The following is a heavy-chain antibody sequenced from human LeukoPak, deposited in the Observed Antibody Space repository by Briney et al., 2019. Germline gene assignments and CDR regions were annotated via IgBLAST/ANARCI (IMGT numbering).Heavy chain of an antibody. Sequence: ASVTVSLTSSVYTFTDYHMHWVRQAPGQGLEWMGWINPNSGGTNFAQKFQGRVAMTRDTSISTAYLELGSPRSDETVVYCGERARWQLVPYFDSWGQGAPVTVSS. CDR1: VYTFTDYH. J-gene: IGHJ4*02. D-gene: IGHD6-6*01. V-gene: IGHV1-2*02. CDR3: ERARWQLVPYFDS. CDR2: INPNSGGT.